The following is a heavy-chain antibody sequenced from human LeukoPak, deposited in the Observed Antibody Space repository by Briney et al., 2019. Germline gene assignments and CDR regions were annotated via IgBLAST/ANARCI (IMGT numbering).Heavy chain of an antibody. CDR2: INPSGGST. CDR3: ARDSVQTYYGSGSNFDY. CDR1: GYTFTSYY. D-gene: IGHD3-10*01. J-gene: IGHJ4*02. Sequence: ASVTVSCTASGYTFTSYYMHWVRQAPGQGLEWMGIINPSGGSTSYAQKFQGRVTMTRDTSTSTAYMELSSLRSEDTAVYYCARDSVQTYYGSGSNFDYWGQGTLVTVSS. V-gene: IGHV1-46*01.